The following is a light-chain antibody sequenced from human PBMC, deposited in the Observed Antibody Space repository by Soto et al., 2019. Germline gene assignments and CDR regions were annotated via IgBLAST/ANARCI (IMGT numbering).Light chain of an antibody. CDR2: EVS. Sequence: QSALTQPAYVSGSPGQSITISCTGTSSDVGGYKYVSWYQQHPDKAPKLIIFEVSNRPSGISSRFSGSKSGNTASLTISGLQAENEADYYCASYTSSSTSVIFGRGTKVTV. CDR1: SSDVGGYKY. J-gene: IGLJ2*01. V-gene: IGLV2-14*01. CDR3: ASYTSSSTSVI.